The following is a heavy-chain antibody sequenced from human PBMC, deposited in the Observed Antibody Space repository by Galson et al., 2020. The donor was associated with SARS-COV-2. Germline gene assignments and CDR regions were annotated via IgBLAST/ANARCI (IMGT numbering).Heavy chain of an antibody. J-gene: IGHJ4*02. CDR3: VRGTAPLIPSALGDY. CDR1: GFTLSNYW. CDR2: ISPDGYRT. Sequence: ALHGESLKISCAASGFTLSNYWMHWVRQAPGKGLVWVSRISPDGYRTDYADSVKGRFTVSRDNAKKTMYLQMNSLRDDDTAVFYCVRGTAPLIPSALGDYWGQGTLVTVSS. V-gene: IGHV3-74*01. D-gene: IGHD6-13*01.